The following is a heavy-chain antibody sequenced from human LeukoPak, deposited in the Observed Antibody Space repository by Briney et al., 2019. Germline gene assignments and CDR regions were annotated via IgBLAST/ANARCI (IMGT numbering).Heavy chain of an antibody. Sequence: GGSLRLSCAASGFTFSSYSMNWVRQAPGKGLEWVSSISSSSSYIYYADSVKGRFTISRDNAKNSLYLQMNSLRAEDTAVYYCARLGAGDAFDIWGQGTMVTVSS. CDR2: ISSSSSYI. CDR1: GFTFSSYS. V-gene: IGHV3-21*01. CDR3: ARLGAGDAFDI. J-gene: IGHJ3*02.